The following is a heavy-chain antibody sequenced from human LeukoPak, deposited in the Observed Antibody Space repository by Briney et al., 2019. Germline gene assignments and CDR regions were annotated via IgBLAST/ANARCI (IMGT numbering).Heavy chain of an antibody. J-gene: IGHJ4*02. V-gene: IGHV3-48*03. CDR2: IGSGGGAI. CDR1: GFTLSTYE. CDR3: AGDTPPGGDYYFDY. Sequence: GGSLRLSCAASGFTLSTYEMSWVRQAPGKGLQWLSYIGSGGGAIYYADSVEGRFTISRDNAKNSLYLQIHSLRAEDTAVYYCAGDTPPGGDYYFDYWGQGTLVIVSS. D-gene: IGHD3-16*01.